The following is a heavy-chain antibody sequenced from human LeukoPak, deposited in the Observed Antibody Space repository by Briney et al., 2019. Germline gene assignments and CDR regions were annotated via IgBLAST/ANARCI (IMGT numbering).Heavy chain of an antibody. CDR2: IYYSGST. CDR3: ARQGYYYGSGSYYENWFDP. Sequence: SETLSLTCTVSGGSISSSSYYWGWIRQPPGKGLEWIGSIYYSGSTYYNPSLKSRVTISVDTSKNQFSLKLSSVAAADTAVYYCARQGYYYGSGSYYENWFDPWGQGTLVTVSS. V-gene: IGHV4-39*01. D-gene: IGHD3-10*01. CDR1: GGSISSSSYY. J-gene: IGHJ5*02.